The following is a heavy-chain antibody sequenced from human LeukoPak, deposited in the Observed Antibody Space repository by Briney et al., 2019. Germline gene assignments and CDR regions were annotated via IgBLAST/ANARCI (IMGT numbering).Heavy chain of an antibody. CDR2: INIDGSST. D-gene: IGHD2/OR15-2a*01. J-gene: IGHJ5*02. V-gene: IGHV3-74*01. CDR3: ARDPQTEYWFDP. CDR1: GLTFSRYW. Sequence: GGSLRLSCAASGLTFSRYWMHWVRQVPGKGPVWVSRINIDGSSTSYAGSVKGRFTISRDNAKNTLYLQMNSLRAEDTAVYYCARDPQTEYWFDPWGQGTLVTVSS.